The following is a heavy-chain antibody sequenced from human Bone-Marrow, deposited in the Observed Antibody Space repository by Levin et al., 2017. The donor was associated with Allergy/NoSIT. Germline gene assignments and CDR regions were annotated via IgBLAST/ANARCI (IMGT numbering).Heavy chain of an antibody. CDR1: GYKFIDYF. D-gene: IGHD1-14*01. V-gene: IGHV1-2*02. CDR2: LNPYTGGT. Sequence: ASVKVSCRTSGYKFIDYFIHWIRLAPGQGLEWVGWLNPYTGGTNYPQKFQGRVTMTSDTSTSTAYMELISLTSDDTAMYFCARPRSAATGTNFVFWGQGTLITVSS. J-gene: IGHJ4*02. CDR3: ARPRSAATGTNFVF.